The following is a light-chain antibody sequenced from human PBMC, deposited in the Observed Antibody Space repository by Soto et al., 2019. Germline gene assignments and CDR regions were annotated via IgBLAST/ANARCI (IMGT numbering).Light chain of an antibody. CDR1: ASNIGSNF. V-gene: IGLV1-51*01. CDR3: GTWDSSLSAGV. CDR2: DNN. J-gene: IGLJ1*01. Sequence: QSVLTQPPSVSAAPGQKVTISCSGSASNIGSNFVSWYQLLPGTAPKLLIYDNNQRPSGIPGRFSGSKSDTSATLDITGLQTGDEADYYCGTWDSSLSAGVFGTGTKVTVL.